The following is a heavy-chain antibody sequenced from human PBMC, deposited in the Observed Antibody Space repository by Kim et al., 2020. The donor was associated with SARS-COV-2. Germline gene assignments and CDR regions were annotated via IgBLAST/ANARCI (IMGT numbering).Heavy chain of an antibody. CDR2: IIPIFGTA. J-gene: IGHJ6*02. CDR1: GGTFSSYA. CDR3: ARGASTMVQEVIIDDYYGMDV. V-gene: IGHV1-69*13. D-gene: IGHD3-10*01. Sequence: SVKVSCKASGGTFSSYAISWVRQAPGQGLEWMGGIIPIFGTANYAQKFQGRVTITADESTSTAYMELSSLRSEDTAVYYCARGASTMVQEVIIDDYYGMDVWGQGPTVTVSS.